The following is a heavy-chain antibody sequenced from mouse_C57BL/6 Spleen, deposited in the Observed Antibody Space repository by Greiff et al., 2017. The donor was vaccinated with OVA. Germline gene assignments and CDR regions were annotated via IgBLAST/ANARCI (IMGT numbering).Heavy chain of an antibody. J-gene: IGHJ3*01. CDR2: IYPGDGDT. Sequence: VKLVESGAELVKPGASVKISCKASGYAFSSYWMNWVKQRPGKGLEWIGQIYPGDGDTNYNGKFKGKATLTADKSSSTAYMQLSSLTSEDSAVYFCARGGNLSWFAYWGQGTLVTVSA. CDR3: ARGGNLSWFAY. V-gene: IGHV1-80*01. D-gene: IGHD1-1*02. CDR1: GYAFSSYW.